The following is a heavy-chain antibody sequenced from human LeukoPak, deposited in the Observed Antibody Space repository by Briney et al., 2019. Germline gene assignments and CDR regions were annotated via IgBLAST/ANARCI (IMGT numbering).Heavy chain of an antibody. CDR1: GGSINTYY. Sequence: SETLSLTCTVSGGSINTYYWSWIRQPPGKGLEWIGYIYNSGSINYNPSLKSRVTISEDTSKNQFSLKMSPVTAADTAVYYCVRESYYYGMDVWGQGTTVTVSS. V-gene: IGHV4-59*01. CDR3: VRESYYYGMDV. CDR2: IYNSGSI. J-gene: IGHJ6*02.